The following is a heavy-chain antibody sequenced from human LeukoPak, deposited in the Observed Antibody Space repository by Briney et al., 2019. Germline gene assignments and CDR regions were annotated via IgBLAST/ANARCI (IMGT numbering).Heavy chain of an antibody. CDR2: INHSGST. CDR1: GGSISSGGYY. D-gene: IGHD3-10*01. V-gene: IGHV4-39*07. J-gene: IGHJ6*02. Sequence: PGGSLRLSCTVSGGSISSGGYYWNWIRQPPGKGLEWIGEINHSGSTNYNPSLKSRVTISVDTSKNQFSLKLSSVTAADTAVYYCARVGFTMVRGVISIPRYYYGMDVWGQGTTVTVSS. CDR3: ARVGFTMVRGVISIPRYYYGMDV.